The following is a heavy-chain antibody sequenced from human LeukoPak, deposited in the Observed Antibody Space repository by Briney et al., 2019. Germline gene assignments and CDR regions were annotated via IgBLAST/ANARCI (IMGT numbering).Heavy chain of an antibody. Sequence: ASVKVSCKASGYTFTTYAMHWVRQAPGQRLEWMGWINASNGNTIYSQKFQGRVTITRDTSASTAYMELSSLRSEDTAVYYCARAKPYIAAASTELDFDSWGQGTLVTVSS. CDR1: GYTFTTYA. J-gene: IGHJ4*02. D-gene: IGHD6-25*01. CDR3: ARAKPYIAAASTELDFDS. CDR2: INASNGNT. V-gene: IGHV1-3*01.